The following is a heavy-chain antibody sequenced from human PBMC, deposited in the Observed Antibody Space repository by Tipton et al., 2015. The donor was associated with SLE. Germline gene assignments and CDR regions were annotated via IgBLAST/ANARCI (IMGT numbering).Heavy chain of an antibody. D-gene: IGHD4-17*01. V-gene: IGHV4-34*01. CDR3: ARGGTTVTAKVGLAYWYFDL. Sequence: TLSPTCAVYGGSFSGYYWSWIRQPPGKGLEWIGEINHSGSTNYNPSLKSRVTISVDTSKNQFSLKLSSVTAADTAVYYCARGGTTVTAKVGLAYWYFDLWGRGTLVTVSS. J-gene: IGHJ2*01. CDR1: GGSFSGYY. CDR2: INHSGST.